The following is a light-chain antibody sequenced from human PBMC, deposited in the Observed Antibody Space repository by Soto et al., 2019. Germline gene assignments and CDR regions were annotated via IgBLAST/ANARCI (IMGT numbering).Light chain of an antibody. CDR2: DAS. CDR3: QQRSNWPIT. CDR1: QSVSSNY. J-gene: IGKJ5*01. Sequence: ESVLTQSPCTLSLSPGERATLSCRASQSVSSNYLAWYQQKPGQAPRLLIYDASNRATGIPARFSGSGSGTDFTLTVSSLEPEDFAVYYCQQRSNWPITFGQGTRLEIK. V-gene: IGKV3-11*01.